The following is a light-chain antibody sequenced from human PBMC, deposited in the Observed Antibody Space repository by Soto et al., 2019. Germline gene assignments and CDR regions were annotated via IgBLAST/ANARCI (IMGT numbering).Light chain of an antibody. V-gene: IGKV3-15*01. J-gene: IGKJ5*01. CDR2: GAS. Sequence: VMTQSPATLSVSPGERVTLSCRASQSVRSNLAWYQQKPGQSPRLLIYGASTRATGIPARFSGSGSGTEFTLTISSLQSEDFAVYYCQQYNTWPPITFGQGTRLEIK. CDR1: QSVRSN. CDR3: QQYNTWPPIT.